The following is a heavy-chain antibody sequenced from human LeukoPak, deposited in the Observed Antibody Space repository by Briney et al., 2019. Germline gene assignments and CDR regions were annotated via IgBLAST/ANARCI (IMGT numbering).Heavy chain of an antibody. CDR2: ISGSGGST. CDR1: GFTFSSYG. D-gene: IGHD1-26*01. V-gene: IGHV3-23*01. CDR3: AKHGRIVGATHFDY. J-gene: IGHJ4*02. Sequence: GGSLRLSCAASGFTFSSYGMHWVRQAPGKGLEWVSAISGSGGSTYYADSVKGRFTISRDNSKNTLYLQMNSLRAEDTAVYYCAKHGRIVGATHFDYWGQGTLVTVSS.